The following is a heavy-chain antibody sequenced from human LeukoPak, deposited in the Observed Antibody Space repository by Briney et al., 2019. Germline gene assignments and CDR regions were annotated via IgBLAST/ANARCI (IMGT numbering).Heavy chain of an antibody. CDR2: IYYSGNT. V-gene: IGHV4-39*01. Sequence: SETLSLTCTVSGGSISSGNYYWGWSRQPPGRGLEWIGSIYYSGNTYYSPSLKSRVTISVDTSKNHFSLNLTSVTAADTAMYYCARHAYYDFVTGLFDPWGQGTLVTVSS. CDR3: ARHAYYDFVTGLFDP. J-gene: IGHJ5*02. D-gene: IGHD3-3*01. CDR1: GGSISSGNYY.